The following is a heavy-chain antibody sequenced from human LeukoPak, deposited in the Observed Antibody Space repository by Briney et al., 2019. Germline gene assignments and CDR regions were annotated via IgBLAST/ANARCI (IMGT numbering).Heavy chain of an antibody. CDR3: ARRRMLNMVDAFDF. CDR2: ISAYNGNT. J-gene: IGHJ3*01. Sequence: ASVKVSCKASGGTFSSYAISWVRQAPGQGLEWMGWISAYNGNTRYAQNLQGRVTLTTDTSTSTAYMEVRSLRSDDTAVYYCARRRMLNMVDAFDFWGQGTVVTVSS. D-gene: IGHD3-10*01. CDR1: GGTFSSYA. V-gene: IGHV1-18*01.